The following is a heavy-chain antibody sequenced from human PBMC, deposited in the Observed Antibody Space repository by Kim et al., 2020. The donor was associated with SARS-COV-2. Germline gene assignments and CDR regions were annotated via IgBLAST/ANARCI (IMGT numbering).Heavy chain of an antibody. V-gene: IGHV4-59*13. CDR2: IYYSGST. D-gene: IGHD3-10*01. CDR3: ARLHRGFGELLSNYYYYYGMDV. Sequence: SETLSLTCTVSGGSISSYYWSWIRQPPGKGLEWIGYIYYSGSTNYNPSLKSRVTISVDTSKNQFSLKLSSVTAADTAVYYCARLHRGFGELLSNYYYYYGMDVWGQGTTVTVSS. J-gene: IGHJ6*02. CDR1: GGSISSYY.